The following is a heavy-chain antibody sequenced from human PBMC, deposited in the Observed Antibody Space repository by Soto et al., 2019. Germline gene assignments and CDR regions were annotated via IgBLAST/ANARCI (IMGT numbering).Heavy chain of an antibody. V-gene: IGHV3-64*04. CDR2: ISSSGGST. CDR3: AKGAGATPADP. CDR1: GFTFSSYA. Sequence: GGSLRLSCSASGFTFSSYAMHWVRQAPGKGLEYVSAISSSGGSTYYADSVKGRFTISRDNSKNTLYLQMNSLRAEDTAVYYCAKGAGATPADPWGQGTLVTVSS. D-gene: IGHD1-26*01. J-gene: IGHJ5*02.